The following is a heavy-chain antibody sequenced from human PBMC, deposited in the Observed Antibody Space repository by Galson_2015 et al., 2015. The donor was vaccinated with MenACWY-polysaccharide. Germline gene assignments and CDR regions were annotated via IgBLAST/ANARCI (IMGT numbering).Heavy chain of an antibody. CDR2: INQDGSVQ. Sequence: SLRLSCAASGFTFSSYWMTWVRQAPGKGLEWVANINQDGSVQYYVDSVKGRFTISRDNAENSLYLQMNSLRAEDTAVYYCAREGLVEAFENWGQGTMVTVSS. CDR1: GFTFSSYW. J-gene: IGHJ3*02. V-gene: IGHV3-7*01. D-gene: IGHD2-8*02. CDR3: AREGLVEAFEN.